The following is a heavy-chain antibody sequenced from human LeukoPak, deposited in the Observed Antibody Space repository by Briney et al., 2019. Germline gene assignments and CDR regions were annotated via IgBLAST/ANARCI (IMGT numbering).Heavy chain of an antibody. J-gene: IGHJ5*02. D-gene: IGHD7-27*01. CDR1: GFTISDYW. Sequence: PGGSLRLSCAGSGFTISDYWMTWVRQAPGKGLEWVANIKQDGSEKYYVDSVKGRFTISRDNAKNSLYLQMNSLKAADTAVYYCGRDRLIGGLDPWGQGTLVTVSS. CDR2: IKQDGSEK. CDR3: GRDRLIGGLDP. V-gene: IGHV3-7*01.